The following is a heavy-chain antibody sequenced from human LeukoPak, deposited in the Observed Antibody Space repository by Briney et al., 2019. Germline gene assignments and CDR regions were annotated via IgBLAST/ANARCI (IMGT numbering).Heavy chain of an antibody. V-gene: IGHV3-53*01. CDR2: IYSGGST. J-gene: IGHJ6*02. Sequence: GGSLRLSCAASGFTVSSNYMSWVRQAPGKGLEWVSVIYSGGSTYYADSVKGRFTISRDNSKNTLYLQMNSLRAEDTAVYYCARDRGYYGSGSYYYYYGMDVWGQGTTVTVSS. CDR1: GFTVSSNY. CDR3: ARDRGYYGSGSYYYYYGMDV. D-gene: IGHD3-10*01.